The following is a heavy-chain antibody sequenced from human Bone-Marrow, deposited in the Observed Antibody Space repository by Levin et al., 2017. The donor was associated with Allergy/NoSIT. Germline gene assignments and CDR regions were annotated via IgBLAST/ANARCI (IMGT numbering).Heavy chain of an antibody. CDR1: GFTFRSHA. V-gene: IGHV3-33*01. J-gene: IGHJ4*02. D-gene: IGHD3-9*01. CDR3: ARANYDVLTGYDY. CDR2: IWYDGSNK. Sequence: SCAASGFTFRSHAMHWVRQAPGKGLEWVALIWYDGSNKYYADSVKGRFTISRDNSKSTVYLQMNSLRDGDTAVYFCARANYDVLTGYDYWGQGTLVTVSS.